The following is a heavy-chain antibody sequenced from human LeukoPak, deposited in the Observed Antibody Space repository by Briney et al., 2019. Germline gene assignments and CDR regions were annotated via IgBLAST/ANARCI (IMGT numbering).Heavy chain of an antibody. J-gene: IGHJ6*02. V-gene: IGHV5-51*01. D-gene: IGHD4-23*01. CDR1: GYSINNYW. CDR3: ARWDGGTYYYYGMDV. CDR2: IYPADSDI. Sequence: GESLKISCKGSGYSINNYWIGWVRQMPGKGLEWMGIIYPADSDIRYSPSFQGQVTISADKSISTAYLQWSSLKASDTAMYYCARWDGGTYYYYGMDVWGQGTTVTVSS.